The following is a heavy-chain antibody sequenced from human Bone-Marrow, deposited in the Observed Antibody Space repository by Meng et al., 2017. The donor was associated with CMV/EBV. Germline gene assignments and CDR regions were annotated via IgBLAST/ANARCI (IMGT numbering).Heavy chain of an antibody. Sequence: SETLSLTCAVYGGSFSGYYWSWIRQPPGKGLEWIGSIYHSGSTYYNPSLKSRVTISVDTSKDQFSLKLSSVTAADTAVYYCARGATRNWFDPWGQGTLVTVSS. V-gene: IGHV4-34*01. CDR3: ARGATRNWFDP. CDR1: GGSFSGYY. J-gene: IGHJ5*02. CDR2: IYHSGST. D-gene: IGHD4-11*01.